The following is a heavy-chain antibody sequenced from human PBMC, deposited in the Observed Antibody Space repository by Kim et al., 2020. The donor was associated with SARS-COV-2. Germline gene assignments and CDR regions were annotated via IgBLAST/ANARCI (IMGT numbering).Heavy chain of an antibody. D-gene: IGHD4-17*01. CDR2: IVVGSGNT. CDR1: GFTFTSSA. Sequence: SVKVSCKASGFTFTSSAVQWVRQARGQRLEWIGWIVVGSGNTNYAQKFQERVTITRDMSTSTAYMELSSLRSEDTAVYYCAAPPPGDYADYYYYYGMDVWGQGTTVTVSS. V-gene: IGHV1-58*01. CDR3: AAPPPGDYADYYYYYGMDV. J-gene: IGHJ6*02.